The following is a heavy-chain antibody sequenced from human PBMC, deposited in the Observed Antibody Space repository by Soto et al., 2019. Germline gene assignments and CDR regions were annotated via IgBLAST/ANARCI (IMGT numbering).Heavy chain of an antibody. D-gene: IGHD3-22*01. CDR3: ARAPDFFALGLLPLFDY. Sequence: SETLSLTCTVSGGSISSYYWSWIRQPAGKGLEWIGRIYTSGSTNYNPSLKSRVTMSVDTSKNPFALKLSSVTAADTAVYYCARAPDFFALGLLPLFDYWGQGTPVTVSS. V-gene: IGHV4-4*07. CDR2: IYTSGST. J-gene: IGHJ4*02. CDR1: GGSISSYY.